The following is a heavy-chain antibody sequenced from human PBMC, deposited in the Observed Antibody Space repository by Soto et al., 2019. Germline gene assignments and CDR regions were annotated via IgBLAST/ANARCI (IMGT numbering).Heavy chain of an antibody. CDR1: GYTFTTYG. V-gene: IGHV1-18*01. CDR2: ISAYNGNT. D-gene: IGHD3-22*01. Sequence: QIQLVQSGAEVKKPGASVKVSCKASGYTFTTYGISWVRQAPGQGLEWMGWISAYNGNTNYAQKLQGRVTMTTDTSTSTPYMELRSLRSDDTAVYYCARSLYYYDSSSRNSGWYFDLWGRGTLVTVSS. CDR3: ARSLYYYDSSSRNSGWYFDL. J-gene: IGHJ2*01.